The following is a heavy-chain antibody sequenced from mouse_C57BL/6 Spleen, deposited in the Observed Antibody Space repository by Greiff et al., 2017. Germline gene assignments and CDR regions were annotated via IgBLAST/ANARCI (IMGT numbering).Heavy chain of an antibody. J-gene: IGHJ4*01. CDR1: GYTFTSYW. CDR3: ASSTIVPYYYAMDY. Sequence: QVQLQQSGAELAKPGTSVKLSCTASGYTFTSYWMHWVNQRPGQGLEWIGYINPSSGYTKYNQKFKDKATLTADKSSSTAYMQLSSLTYEDSAVYYCASSTIVPYYYAMDYWGQGTSVTVSS. CDR2: INPSSGYT. V-gene: IGHV1-7*01. D-gene: IGHD2-5*01.